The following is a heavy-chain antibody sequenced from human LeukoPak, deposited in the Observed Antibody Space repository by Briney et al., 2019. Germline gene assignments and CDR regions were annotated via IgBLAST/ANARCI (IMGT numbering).Heavy chain of an antibody. CDR1: GGTFSSYA. D-gene: IGHD2-15*01. CDR3: ATVVAATEGSYFDY. V-gene: IGHV1-69*13. J-gene: IGHJ4*02. Sequence: SVKVPCKASGGTFSSYAISWVRQAPGQGLEWMGGIIPIFGTANYAQKFQGRVTITADESTSTAYMELSSLRSEDTAVYYCATVVAATEGSYFDYWGQGTLVTVSS. CDR2: IIPIFGTA.